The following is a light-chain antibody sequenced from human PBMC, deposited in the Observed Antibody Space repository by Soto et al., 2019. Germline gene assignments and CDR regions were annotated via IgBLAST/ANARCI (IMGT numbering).Light chain of an antibody. CDR1: SSSIERNT. V-gene: IGLV1-44*01. J-gene: IGLJ3*02. CDR2: GNT. CDR3: QSYDNTLSGFWI. Sequence: QSVLTQPPSASGTPGQRVTISCSGDSSSIERNTVSWYQQLPGMAPKLLIYGNTNRPSGVPDRFSGSTSGTSASLAITGLQAEDEADYYCQSYDNTLSGFWIFGGGTKLTVL.